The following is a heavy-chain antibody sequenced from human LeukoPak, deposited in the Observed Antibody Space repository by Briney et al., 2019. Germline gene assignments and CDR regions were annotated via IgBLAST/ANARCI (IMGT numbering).Heavy chain of an antibody. V-gene: IGHV3-30*18. CDR1: GFTFSSYG. J-gene: IGHJ4*02. D-gene: IGHD3-10*01. CDR3: AKEYDSGGYGANFDY. CDR2: ISYDGSNK. Sequence: GGSLRLSCAASGFTFSSYGMHWVRQAPGKGLEWVAVISYDGSNKYYADSVKGRFTISRDNSKNTMYLQMDSLRAEDTAVYYCAKEYDSGGYGANFDYWGQGTLVTVSS.